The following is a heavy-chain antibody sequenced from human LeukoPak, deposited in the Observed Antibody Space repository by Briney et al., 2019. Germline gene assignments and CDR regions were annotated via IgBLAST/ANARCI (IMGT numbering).Heavy chain of an antibody. Sequence: GGSLRLSCAASGFTFSDYEMNWVRQAPGKGLEWVAVITYDGSNKYYADSVKGRFTISRDNSKNTLYLQMNSLRAEDTAVYYCAKDIEEWLVKGGGCFDYWGQGTLVTVSS. CDR2: ITYDGSNK. CDR3: AKDIEEWLVKGGGCFDY. CDR1: GFTFSDYE. D-gene: IGHD6-19*01. J-gene: IGHJ4*02. V-gene: IGHV3-30*18.